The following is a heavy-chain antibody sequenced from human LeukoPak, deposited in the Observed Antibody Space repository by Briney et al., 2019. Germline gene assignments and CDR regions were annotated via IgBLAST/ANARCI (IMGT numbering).Heavy chain of an antibody. Sequence: SETLSLTCTVSGGSISSYYWNWIRQPPGKGLEWIGYIYYSGTTYYNPSLKSRVTISVDTSKNQFSLKLSSVTAADTAVYYCARYSSGWFRWGQGTLVTVSS. CDR3: ARYSSGWFR. J-gene: IGHJ4*02. CDR1: GGSISSYY. V-gene: IGHV4-59*08. CDR2: IYYSGTT. D-gene: IGHD6-19*01.